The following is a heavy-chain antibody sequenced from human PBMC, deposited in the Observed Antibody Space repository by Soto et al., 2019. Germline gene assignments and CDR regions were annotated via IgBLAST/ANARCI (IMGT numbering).Heavy chain of an antibody. V-gene: IGHV3-7*01. J-gene: IGHJ4*02. CDR2: INEGGSAT. D-gene: IGHD3-16*01. CDR1: VLTFSSYW. CDR3: ASGGHVDY. Sequence: VQLVESGGGLVQPGGSLRLSCVASVLTFSSYWMTWVRQAPGKGLEWVANINEGGSATYYVDSVKGRFTISRDNAENSLSLQMNSLRVEDTAVYYCASGGHVDYCGQGTLVTVSS.